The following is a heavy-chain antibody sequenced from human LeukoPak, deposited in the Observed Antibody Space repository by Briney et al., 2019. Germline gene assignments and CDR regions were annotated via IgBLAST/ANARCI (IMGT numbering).Heavy chain of an antibody. D-gene: IGHD6-13*01. J-gene: IGHJ4*02. Sequence: GGSLRLSCAASGFTFSSYGMSWVRQAPGKGLEWVSAISGSGGSTYYADSVKGRFTISRDNSKNTLYLQMNSLRAEDTAVYYCARGPGGYSSSWSPAYWGQGTLVTVSS. CDR1: GFTFSSYG. CDR3: ARGPGGYSSSWSPAY. CDR2: ISGSGGST. V-gene: IGHV3-23*01.